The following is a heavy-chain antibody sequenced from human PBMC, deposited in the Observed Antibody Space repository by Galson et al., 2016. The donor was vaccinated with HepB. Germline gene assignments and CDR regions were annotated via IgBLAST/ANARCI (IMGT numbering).Heavy chain of an antibody. V-gene: IGHV7-4-1*01. Sequence: SVKVSCKASGYTFTNYAVNWVRQAPGRGLEWMGWINTNTGKPKNAQGFTGRFVFSLDPSVSTAYLQIRNLEADDTATYYCARGMFYYRSGNFSNWFDPWGQGTLVIVSS. CDR1: GYTFTNYA. J-gene: IGHJ5*01. CDR2: INTNTGKP. D-gene: IGHD3-10*01. CDR3: ARGMFYYRSGNFSNWFDP.